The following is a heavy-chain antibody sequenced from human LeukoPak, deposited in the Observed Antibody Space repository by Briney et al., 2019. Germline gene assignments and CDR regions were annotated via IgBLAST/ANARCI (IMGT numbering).Heavy chain of an antibody. CDR3: ARESYGGHDY. CDR2: INHSGST. Sequence: PSETLSLTCAVYGGSFSGYYWSWIRQPPGKGLEWIGEINHSGSTNYNPSLKSRVTISVDTSKNQFSLKLSSVTAADTAVYYCARESYGGHDYWGRGPLVTVSS. D-gene: IGHD5-18*01. CDR1: GGSFSGYY. V-gene: IGHV4-34*01. J-gene: IGHJ4*02.